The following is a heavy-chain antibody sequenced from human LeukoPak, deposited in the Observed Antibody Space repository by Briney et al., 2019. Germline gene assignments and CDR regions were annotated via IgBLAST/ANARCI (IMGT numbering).Heavy chain of an antibody. Sequence: ASVKVSCKASGYTFTSYYMHWVRQAPGQGLEWMGIINPSGGSTSYAQKFQGRVTMTRDTSTSTVYMELSSLRSEDTAVYYCARDLYPGIAVAGGCGNHWGQGTLVTVSS. CDR2: INPSGGST. CDR1: GYTFTSYY. D-gene: IGHD6-19*01. CDR3: ARDLYPGIAVAGGCGNH. J-gene: IGHJ5*02. V-gene: IGHV1-46*01.